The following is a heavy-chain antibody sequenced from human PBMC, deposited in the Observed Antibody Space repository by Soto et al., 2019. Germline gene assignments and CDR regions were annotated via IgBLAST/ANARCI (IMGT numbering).Heavy chain of an antibody. Sequence: EVQLLESGGGLVQPGGSLRLSCAASGFTFSSYAMSWVRQAPGKGLAWVSAISGSGVSTYYAASVKGRFTISRDNSKNTLYLPMNSLRAEDTAVYYCAKEGEYSSGWDNFDYWGQGTLVTVSS. CDR3: AKEGEYSSGWDNFDY. D-gene: IGHD6-19*01. CDR1: GFTFSSYA. J-gene: IGHJ4*02. V-gene: IGHV3-23*01. CDR2: ISGSGVST.